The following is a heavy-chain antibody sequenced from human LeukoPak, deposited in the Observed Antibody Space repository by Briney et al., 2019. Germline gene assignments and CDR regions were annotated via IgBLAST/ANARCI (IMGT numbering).Heavy chain of an antibody. CDR3: ARCPAREPTLQH. CDR2: IYYSGST. V-gene: IGHV4-30-4*01. Sequence: NPSQTLSLTCTVSGGSISSGDYYWSWIRQPPGKGLEWIGYIYYSGSTYYNPSLKSRVTISVDTSKNQFSLKLSSVTAADTAVYYCARCPAREPTLQHWGQGTLVTVSS. J-gene: IGHJ1*01. CDR1: GGSISSGDYY. D-gene: IGHD1-14*01.